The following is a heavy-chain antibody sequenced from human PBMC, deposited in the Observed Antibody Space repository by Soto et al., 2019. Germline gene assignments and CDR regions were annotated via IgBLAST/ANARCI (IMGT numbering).Heavy chain of an antibody. CDR2: ISGSGGST. J-gene: IGHJ4*02. Sequence: GGSLRLSCAASGFTFSSYAMTWVRQAPGKGLEWVSGISGSGGSTYYVDSVKGRFTISRDNAKNSVSLQMNTLRVEDTAVYYCAREDSIIIPAVSDFWGQGTLVTVSS. CDR1: GFTFSSYA. CDR3: AREDSIIIPAVSDF. D-gene: IGHD2-2*01. V-gene: IGHV3-23*01.